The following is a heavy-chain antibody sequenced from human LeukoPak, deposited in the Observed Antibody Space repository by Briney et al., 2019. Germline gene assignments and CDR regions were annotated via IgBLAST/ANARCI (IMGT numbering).Heavy chain of an antibody. Sequence: GRSLRLSCAASGFTFSSYGMHWVRQAPGKGLEWVAVISYDGSNKYYADSVKGRFTISRDNSKNTLYLQMNSLRAEDTAVYYCALAAGYYYDSSGYYSPRYWGQGTLVTVSS. CDR3: ALAAGYYYDSSGYYSPRY. V-gene: IGHV3-30*03. CDR2: ISYDGSNK. CDR1: GFTFSSYG. J-gene: IGHJ4*02. D-gene: IGHD3-22*01.